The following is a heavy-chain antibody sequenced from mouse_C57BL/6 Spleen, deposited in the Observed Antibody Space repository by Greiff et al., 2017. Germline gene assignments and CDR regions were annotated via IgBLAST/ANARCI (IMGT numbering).Heavy chain of an antibody. Sequence: VKLVESGPGLVAPSPSLSISCTASGFSLTSYGVDWVSQPPGKGLEWLGVIGGGGRTKYNSALMSRLSISKDNSKSQVFIKMNSLQTDDTAMYYCAKHHGSSYGFAYWGQGTLVTVSS. CDR1: GFSLTSYG. CDR2: IGGGGRT. J-gene: IGHJ3*01. CDR3: AKHHGSSYGFAY. D-gene: IGHD1-1*01. V-gene: IGHV2-9*01.